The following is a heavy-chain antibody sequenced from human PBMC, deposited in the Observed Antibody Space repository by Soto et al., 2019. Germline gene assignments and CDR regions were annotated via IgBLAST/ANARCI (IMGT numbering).Heavy chain of an antibody. Sequence: GGSLRLSCAASGFTFSSYGMHWVRQAPGKGLEWVAVIWYDGSNKYYADSVKGRFTISRDNSKNTPYLQMNSLRAEDTAVYYCARDLLGPYYGMDVWGQGTTVTVSS. J-gene: IGHJ6*02. CDR2: IWYDGSNK. CDR1: GFTFSSYG. CDR3: ARDLLGPYYGMDV. V-gene: IGHV3-33*01.